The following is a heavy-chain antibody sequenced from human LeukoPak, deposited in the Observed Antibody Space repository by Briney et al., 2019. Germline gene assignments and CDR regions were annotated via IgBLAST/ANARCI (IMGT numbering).Heavy chain of an antibody. D-gene: IGHD6-13*01. Sequence: SVKVSCKASGGTFSSYAISWVRQAPGQGLEWMGGIIPIFGTANYAQKFQGRVTITADESTSTAYMELSSLRSEDTAVYYCAREARIAAAGPPDWFGPWGQGTLVTVSS. V-gene: IGHV1-69*13. CDR2: IIPIFGTA. CDR1: GGTFSSYA. CDR3: AREARIAAAGPPDWFGP. J-gene: IGHJ5*02.